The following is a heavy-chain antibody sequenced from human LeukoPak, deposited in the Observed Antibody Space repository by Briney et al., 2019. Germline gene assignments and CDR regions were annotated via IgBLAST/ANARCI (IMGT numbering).Heavy chain of an antibody. CDR2: IYYSGST. J-gene: IGHJ4*02. CDR1: GGSINGGDYY. Sequence: SETLSLTCTVSGGSINGGDYYWSWIRQLPGKGLEWIGYIYYSGSTYYPPSLRSRVTISVDTSKNQFSLRLSSVTAADTAVYYCAGGYSSSWTQIFGYWGQGTLVTVSS. V-gene: IGHV4-31*03. CDR3: AGGYSSSWTQIFGY. D-gene: IGHD6-13*01.